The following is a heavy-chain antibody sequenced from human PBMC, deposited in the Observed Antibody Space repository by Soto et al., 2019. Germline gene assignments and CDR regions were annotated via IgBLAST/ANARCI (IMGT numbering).Heavy chain of an antibody. CDR2: IKVRGGST. V-gene: IGHV3-23*01. D-gene: IGHD3-22*01. CDR3: AKGLYFYDSGTYYYEYVQH. Sequence: EVQLLESGGGLVQPGWSLRLSCAASGFTFSDYAMSWVRQAPGKGLEWLSAIKVRGGSTYYADSVKRLFTISTDNSQNTISLQINKLRAEDTAVYYCAKGLYFYDSGTYYYEYVQHWGQGTLVTVSS. J-gene: IGHJ1*01. CDR1: GFTFSDYA.